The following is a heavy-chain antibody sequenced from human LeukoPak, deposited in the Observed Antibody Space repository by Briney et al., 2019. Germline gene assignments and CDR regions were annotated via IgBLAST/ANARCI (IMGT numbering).Heavy chain of an antibody. CDR1: GFCISSYE. D-gene: IGHD1-7*01. Sequence: GGSLRLSCAASGFCISSYEMSWVRQAPGKGLEWVSYIISSGSTIYYAASVKGRFTISRDNDKNSLYLRMNSLRAEDTAVYYCARVELAPYYYYMDVWGKGTTVTVSS. CDR3: ARVELAPYYYYMDV. CDR2: IISSGSTI. V-gene: IGHV3-48*03. J-gene: IGHJ6*03.